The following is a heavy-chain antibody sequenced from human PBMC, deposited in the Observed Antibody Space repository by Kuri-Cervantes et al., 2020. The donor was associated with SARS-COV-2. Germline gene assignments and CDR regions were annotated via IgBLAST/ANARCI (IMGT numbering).Heavy chain of an antibody. V-gene: IGHV4-34*01. CDR2: INHSGST. D-gene: IGHD2-2*01. CDR1: GGSFSGYY. J-gene: IGHJ5*02. CDR3: ARGRVYCSSTSCFIWSFDP. Sequence: GSLRLSCAVDGGSFSGYYWSWIRQPPGKGLEWIGEINHSGSTNYNPSLKSRVTISVDTSKNQFSLKLSSVTAADTAVYYCARGRVYCSSTSCFIWSFDPWGQGTLVTVSS.